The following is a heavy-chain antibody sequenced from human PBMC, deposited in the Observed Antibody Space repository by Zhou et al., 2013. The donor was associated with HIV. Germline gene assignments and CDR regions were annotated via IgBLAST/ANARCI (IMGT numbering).Heavy chain of an antibody. CDR2: IRSRANTYAT. Sequence: VQLVESGGGLVQPGGSLKLSCAASGFTFSDSAMHWVRQASGKGLEWVGRIRSRANTYATEYAASVKGRFTISRDDSKNTAYLQMNSLKTEDTAVYYCTRHTPMQDSGLYAVGVWGKGTTVTVST. CDR3: TRHTPMQDSGLYAVGV. D-gene: IGHD5-12*01. V-gene: IGHV3-73*01. CDR1: GFTFSDSA. J-gene: IGHJ6*04.